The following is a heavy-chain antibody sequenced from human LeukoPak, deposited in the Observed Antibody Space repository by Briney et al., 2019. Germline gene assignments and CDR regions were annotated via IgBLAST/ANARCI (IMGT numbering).Heavy chain of an antibody. Sequence: PSQTLSLTCTVSGGSISSATYYWSWIRQPAGKGLEWIGRVYTSGSTNYNPSLKSRVTISVDTSKSQFSLKLSSVTAADTAVYYCARATYYYGSGSYYNLDYWGQGTLVTVSS. CDR2: VYTSGST. J-gene: IGHJ4*02. CDR3: ARATYYYGSGSYYNLDY. D-gene: IGHD3-10*01. CDR1: GGSISSATYY. V-gene: IGHV4-61*02.